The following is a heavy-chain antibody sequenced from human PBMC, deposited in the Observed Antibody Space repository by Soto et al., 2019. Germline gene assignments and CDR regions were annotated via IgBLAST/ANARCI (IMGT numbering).Heavy chain of an antibody. J-gene: IGHJ5*02. CDR1: GFTFSSHS. CDR2: ISSRSSLI. Sequence: EVDLVESGGGLVQPGGSLRLSCAASGFTFSSHSFNWVRQAPGQGLEWVAYISSRSSLILYADSVRGRFIISRDNAKNSLYLDMNSPRYEDTAIYYCARERGEYDSGWYIDRWGQGTPVTVSS. CDR3: ARERGEYDSGWYIDR. D-gene: IGHD6-19*01. V-gene: IGHV3-48*02.